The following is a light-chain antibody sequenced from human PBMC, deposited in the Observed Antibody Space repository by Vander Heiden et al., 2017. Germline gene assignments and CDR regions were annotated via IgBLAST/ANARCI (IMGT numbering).Light chain of an antibody. CDR3: QQSYTTPRT. J-gene: IGKJ1*01. CDR1: HSISSY. Sequence: DIQMTQSPSPLSPPLGDRVTITCRASHSISSYLNWYQQKPGKAPELLIYAASSLQSGVPSRFSGSGSGTDFTLTISSLQPEDFATYYCQQSYTTPRTFGQGTKVEIK. V-gene: IGKV1-39*01. CDR2: AAS.